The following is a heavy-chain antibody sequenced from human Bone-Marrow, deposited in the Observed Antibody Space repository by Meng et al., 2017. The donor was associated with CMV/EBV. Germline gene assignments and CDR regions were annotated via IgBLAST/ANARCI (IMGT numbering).Heavy chain of an antibody. J-gene: IGHJ4*02. V-gene: IGHV3-23*01. Sequence: ESLKISCAASGFTFTSYSMTWVRQAPGKGLEWVSSLSWTAERTHYADSVKGRFSVSRDNSKNTLYLEMNSLRAEDTALYFCARVRAAFDIDVGTLEHWGQGVLVTVSS. CDR3: ARVRAAFDIDVGTLEH. D-gene: IGHD1-7*01. CDR2: LSWTAERT. CDR1: GFTFTSYS.